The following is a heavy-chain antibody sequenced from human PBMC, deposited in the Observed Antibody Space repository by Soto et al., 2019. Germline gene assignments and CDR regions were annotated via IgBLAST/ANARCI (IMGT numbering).Heavy chain of an antibody. CDR2: IKSKTDGGTT. D-gene: IGHD3-22*01. CDR3: TTDPHYYDSSGYFPYFDY. J-gene: IGHJ4*02. V-gene: IGHV3-15*07. Sequence: EVQLVESGGGLVKPGGSLRLSCAASGFTFSNAWMNWVRQAPGKGLEWVGRIKSKTDGGTTDYAAPVKGRFTISRDDSKNTLYLQMNSLKTEDTAVYYCTTDPHYYDSSGYFPYFDYWRQGTLVTVSS. CDR1: GFTFSNAW.